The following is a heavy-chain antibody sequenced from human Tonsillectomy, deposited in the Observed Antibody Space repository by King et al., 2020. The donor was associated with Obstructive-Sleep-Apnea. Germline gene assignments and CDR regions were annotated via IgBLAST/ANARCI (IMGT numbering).Heavy chain of an antibody. V-gene: IGHV3-30-3*01. CDR1: GVTFSRSV. D-gene: IGHD2-2*01. CDR3: ATEDPGVVIPSAFDH. CDR2: ISHDGTNK. Sequence: VQLVESGGGVVQPGRSLRLSCAASGVTFSRSVMHWVRQAPGKGLEWVAIISHDGTNKDYADSVKGRFTISRDNYANTVYLQLGGLRPEDTGVYYCATEDPGVVIPSAFDHWGQGTLVTVSS. J-gene: IGHJ4*02.